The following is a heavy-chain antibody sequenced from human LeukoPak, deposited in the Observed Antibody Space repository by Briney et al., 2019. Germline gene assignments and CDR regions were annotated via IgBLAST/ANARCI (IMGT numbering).Heavy chain of an antibody. Sequence: ASVKVSCKSSGFTFTDHYIHWVRQGPGQGLEWMGYIGPHSTFTSSPQEFRGRVTMTRDASMSTAYVELTRLTSDDTAVYYCVREGEGPLSKDFDYWGQGTLVTVSS. CDR1: GFTFTDHY. V-gene: IGHV1-2*02. J-gene: IGHJ4*02. CDR3: VREGEGPLSKDFDY. D-gene: IGHD2/OR15-2a*01. CDR2: IGPHSTFT.